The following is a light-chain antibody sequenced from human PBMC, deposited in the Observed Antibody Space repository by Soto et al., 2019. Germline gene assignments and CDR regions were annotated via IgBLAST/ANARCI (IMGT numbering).Light chain of an antibody. Sequence: EIVLTQSPGTLSLSPGESATLSWRASQIVSGTYLAWYQRKPGQAPRLLIYGASSRATGIPDRFSGSGSGTDFTLTLSSLQRDDFPSYYCQQYNSYPWTFGQGTKVDI. CDR1: QIVSGTY. CDR2: GAS. V-gene: IGKV3-20*01. CDR3: QQYNSYPWT. J-gene: IGKJ1*01.